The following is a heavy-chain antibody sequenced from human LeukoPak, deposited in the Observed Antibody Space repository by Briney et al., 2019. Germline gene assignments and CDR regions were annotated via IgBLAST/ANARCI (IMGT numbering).Heavy chain of an antibody. CDR2: ISGSGDST. D-gene: IGHD5-24*01. CDR1: GLTFSSYA. V-gene: IGHV3-23*01. CDR3: ANGDGYNYAFDI. Sequence: GGSLRLSCAASGLTFSSYAMSWVRQAPGKGLEWVSSISGSGDSTYYADSVKGRFTISRDNSKNTLSLQMNSLRAEGTAVYYCANGDGYNYAFDIWGQGTMVTVSP. J-gene: IGHJ3*02.